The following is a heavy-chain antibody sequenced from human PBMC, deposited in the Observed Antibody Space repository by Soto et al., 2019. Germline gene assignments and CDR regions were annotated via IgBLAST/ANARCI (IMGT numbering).Heavy chain of an antibody. Sequence: PSQTLSLTCAISGDSVSNNSAAWNWIRQSPSRGLEWLGRTYYRSKWYNDYAVSVKSRITINPDTSKNQFSLQLNSVTPEDTAVYYCARAGIWGSYRYTDDAFDIWGQGTMVTVSS. V-gene: IGHV6-1*01. D-gene: IGHD3-16*02. CDR3: ARAGIWGSYRYTDDAFDI. J-gene: IGHJ3*02. CDR1: GDSVSNNSAA. CDR2: TYYRSKWYN.